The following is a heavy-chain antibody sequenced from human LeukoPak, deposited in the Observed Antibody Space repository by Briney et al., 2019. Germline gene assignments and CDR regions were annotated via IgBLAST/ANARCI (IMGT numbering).Heavy chain of an antibody. Sequence: GRSLRLSCAASGFTFSTYAMAWVRQAPGKGLEWVLSLNDVGGDAYYAASVKGRFTISRDNSKNTLFLQMNSLRAEDTAAYYCVKRPSESCANGGFYFESWGQGTLVTVSP. J-gene: IGHJ4*02. CDR3: VKRPSESCANGGFYFES. CDR1: GFTFSTYA. V-gene: IGHV3-23*01. CDR2: LNDVGGDA. D-gene: IGHD2-8*01.